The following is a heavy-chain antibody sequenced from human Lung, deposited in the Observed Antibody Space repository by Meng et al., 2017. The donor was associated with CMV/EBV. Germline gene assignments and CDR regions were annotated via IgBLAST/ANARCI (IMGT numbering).Heavy chain of an antibody. CDR2: VYSGGSST. Sequence: GGSLRLXCAASGFTFSSYGMSWVRQAPGKGLEWVSVVYSGGSSTYSADSVKGRFTISRDNSKNTLYLQMNSLRAEDTAVYYCAKSLFGGVVGPLFDYWGQGTLVXVST. CDR1: GFTFSSYG. D-gene: IGHD2-2*01. J-gene: IGHJ4*02. CDR3: AKSLFGGVVGPLFDY. V-gene: IGHV3-23*03.